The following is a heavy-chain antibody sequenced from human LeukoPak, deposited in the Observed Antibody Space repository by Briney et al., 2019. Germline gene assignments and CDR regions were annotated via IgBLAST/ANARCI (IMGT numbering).Heavy chain of an antibody. D-gene: IGHD6-6*01. CDR2: INHSEST. CDR3: ARQDLAARIWFDP. Sequence: SETLSLTCAVYGGSFSAYYWSWIRQPPGKGLEWIGEINHSESTNYNPSLKSRATISVDTSKNQFSLKLSSMTAADTAVYYCARQDLAARIWFDPWGQGTLVTVSS. CDR1: GGSFSAYY. V-gene: IGHV4-34*01. J-gene: IGHJ5*02.